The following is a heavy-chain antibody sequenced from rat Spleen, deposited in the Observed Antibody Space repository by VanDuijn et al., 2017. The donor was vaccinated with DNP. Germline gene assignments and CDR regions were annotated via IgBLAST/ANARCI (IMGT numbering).Heavy chain of an antibody. V-gene: IGHV5-29*01. CDR1: GFTFSDYY. CDR3: TREDWVPDY. D-gene: IGHD5-1*01. Sequence: EVQLVESDGGLVQPGRSLKLSCAASGFTFSDYYMAWVRQAPTKGLEWVATISYDGSSTYYRDSVKGRLTVSRDDAKSTLYLQLNSLRSSDTATYYCTREDWVPDYWGQGVMVTVSS. J-gene: IGHJ2*01. CDR2: ISYDGSST.